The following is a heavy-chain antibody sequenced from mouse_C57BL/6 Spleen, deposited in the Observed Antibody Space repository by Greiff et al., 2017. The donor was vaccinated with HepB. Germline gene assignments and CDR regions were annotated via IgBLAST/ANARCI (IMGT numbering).Heavy chain of an antibody. CDR1: GFTFSSYA. CDR2: ISSGGDYI. J-gene: IGHJ4*01. CDR3: TREDGSSPYYYAMDY. Sequence: EVMLVESGEGLVKPGGSLKLSCAASGFTFSSYAMSWVRQTPEKRLEWVAYISSGGDYIYYADTVQGRFTISRDNARNTLYLQMSSLKSEDTAMYYCTREDGSSPYYYAMDYWGQGTSVTVSS. D-gene: IGHD1-1*01. V-gene: IGHV5-9-1*02.